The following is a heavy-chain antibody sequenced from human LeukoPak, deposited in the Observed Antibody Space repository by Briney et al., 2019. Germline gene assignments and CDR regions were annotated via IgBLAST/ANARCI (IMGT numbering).Heavy chain of an antibody. CDR2: INPNSGDT. CDR1: GYTFTGYY. V-gene: IGHV1-2*02. Sequence: ASVKVSCKASGYTFTGYYLHWVRQAPGQGLEWMGWINPNSGDTHYAQKFQGRVTMTGDTSITTAYMALSNLRSDDTAIYYCARDVPYYYDSSGYYSPFDCWGQGTLVTVSS. J-gene: IGHJ4*02. CDR3: ARDVPYYYDSSGYYSPFDC. D-gene: IGHD3-22*01.